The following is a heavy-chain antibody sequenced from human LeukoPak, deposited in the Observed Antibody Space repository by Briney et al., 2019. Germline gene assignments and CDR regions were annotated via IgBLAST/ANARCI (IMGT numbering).Heavy chain of an antibody. CDR1: GFTFDDYA. CDR3: AKDDYYDTSGYRD. J-gene: IGHJ4*02. Sequence: GGSLRLSCAASGFTFDDYAMHWVRQAPGKGLEWVSGISWNSGSIGYADSVKGRFTISRDNAKNSLYLQMNSLRAEDTAVYYCAKDDYYDTSGYRDWGQRTLVTVSS. D-gene: IGHD3-22*01. CDR2: ISWNSGSI. V-gene: IGHV3-9*01.